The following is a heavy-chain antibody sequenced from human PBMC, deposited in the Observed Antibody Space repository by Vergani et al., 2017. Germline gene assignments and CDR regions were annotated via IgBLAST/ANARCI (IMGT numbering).Heavy chain of an antibody. J-gene: IGHJ4*02. Sequence: EVQLVESGGGLVQPGGCLTLSCAASGFTFNTFYMSWVRQAPGKGLEWVANINQDGSKQYYADSVKGRFTISRDNSKNSLHLQMTSLKVEDRAVYYCARGGKDGDYVDGFFSDFWGQGTLVTVSS. D-gene: IGHD4-17*01. CDR1: GFTFNTFY. CDR2: INQDGSKQ. V-gene: IGHV3-7*01. CDR3: ARGGKDGDYVDGFFSDF.